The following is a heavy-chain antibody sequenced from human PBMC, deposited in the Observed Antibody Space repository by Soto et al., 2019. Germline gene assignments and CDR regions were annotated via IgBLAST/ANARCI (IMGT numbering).Heavy chain of an antibody. V-gene: IGHV1-18*01. J-gene: IGHJ4*02. CDR2: ISAYNGNT. D-gene: IGHD1-26*01. CDR3: ARDDSGFSGRHYIDYFNY. CDR1: GXTFTSYG. Sequence: ASVKVSCKASGXTFTSYGISWVRQAPGQGLEWMGWISAYNGNTNYAQKLQGRVTLTPDTSAGTVYMQLSSLTSEDTAGYYCARDDSGFSGRHYIDYFNYWGQGALVTVSS.